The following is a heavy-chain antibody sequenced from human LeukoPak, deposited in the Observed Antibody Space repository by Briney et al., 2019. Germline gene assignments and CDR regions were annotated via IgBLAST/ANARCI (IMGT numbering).Heavy chain of an antibody. CDR2: ISWNSGSI. V-gene: IGHV3-9*01. Sequence: GGSLRLSCAASGFTFDDYAMHWVRQAPGKGLEWVSGISWNSGSIGYADSVKGRFTISRDNAKNSLYLQMNSLRAEDTALYYCAKARVDFWSGWGAFDIWGQGTMVTVSS. CDR1: GFTFDDYA. CDR3: AKARVDFWSGWGAFDI. J-gene: IGHJ3*02. D-gene: IGHD3-3*01.